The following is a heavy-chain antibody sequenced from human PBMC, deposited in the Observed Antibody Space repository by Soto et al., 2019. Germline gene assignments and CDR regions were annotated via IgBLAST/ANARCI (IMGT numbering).Heavy chain of an antibody. J-gene: IGHJ4*02. Sequence: QVQLVESGGGVVQPGRSLRLSCAASGFTFSSYGMHWVRQAPGKGLEWVAVISYDGSNKYYADSVKGRFTISRDNSKNTLYLQMNSLRAEDTAVYYCAKTPSDGYNRASPAYWGLGALVTVSS. CDR2: ISYDGSNK. D-gene: IGHD5-12*01. CDR1: GFTFSSYG. CDR3: AKTPSDGYNRASPAY. V-gene: IGHV3-30*18.